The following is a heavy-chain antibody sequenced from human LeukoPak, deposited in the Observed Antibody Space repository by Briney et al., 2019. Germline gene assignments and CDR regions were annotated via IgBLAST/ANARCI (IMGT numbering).Heavy chain of an antibody. CDR2: MSYDGTNK. J-gene: IGHJ4*02. CDR1: GFAFSSYG. V-gene: IGHV3-30*18. Sequence: GGSLRLSCATSGFAFSSYGMHWVRQAPGMGLEWVAVMSYDGTNKYYADSVKGRFTISRDNSKNTLYLQMNSLRAEDTAVYYCAKGLTPADTYYFDYWGQGTLVTVSS. D-gene: IGHD2-2*01. CDR3: AKGLTPADTYYFDY.